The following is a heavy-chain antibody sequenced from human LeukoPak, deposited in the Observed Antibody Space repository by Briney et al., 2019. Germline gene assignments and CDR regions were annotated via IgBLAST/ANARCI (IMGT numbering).Heavy chain of an antibody. CDR2: IKQDGSEK. D-gene: IGHD1-1*01. CDR3: ARESGTDGMDV. V-gene: IGHV3-7*01. CDR1: GFTFSGYW. Sequence: GGSLRLSCAASGFTFSGYWMNWVRQAPGKGLEWVANIKQDGSEKYYVDSVKGRFTISRDNAKNSLYLQMNSLRAEDTAVYYCARESGTDGMDVWGQGTTVTVSS. J-gene: IGHJ6*02.